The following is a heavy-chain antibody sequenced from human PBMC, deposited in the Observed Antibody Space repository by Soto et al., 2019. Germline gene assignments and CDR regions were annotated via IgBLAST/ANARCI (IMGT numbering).Heavy chain of an antibody. CDR3: AKDRGGRYIYDAFDI. Sequence: GGSLRLSCVASGFTFSGYVMSWVRQAPGKGLEWVSAISGSGGSTWSADSVKGRFTISRDNSKNTLYLQMNSLRAEDTAVYYCAKDRGGRYIYDAFDIWGQGTMVTVSS. CDR1: GFTFSGYV. J-gene: IGHJ3*02. V-gene: IGHV3-23*01. CDR2: ISGSGGST. D-gene: IGHD1-26*01.